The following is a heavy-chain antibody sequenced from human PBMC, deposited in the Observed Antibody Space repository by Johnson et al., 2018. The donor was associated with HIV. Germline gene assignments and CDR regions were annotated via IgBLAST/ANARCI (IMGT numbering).Heavy chain of an antibody. CDR3: ASGKVRSRYVSSGDCHHSTQTYAFDI. CDR2: IWYDGSST. Sequence: QVQLVESGGGLVQPGRSLRLSCTASGFTFDDYAMHWVRQAPGKGLQWVAVIWYDGSSTYFADSVKGRFTISRDNSKNTLYLQMNSLRAEDTAVYYCASGKVRSRYVSSGDCHHSTQTYAFDIWGQWTMVTVSS. CDR1: GFTFDDYA. D-gene: IGHD3-22*01. V-gene: IGHV3-33*08. J-gene: IGHJ3*02.